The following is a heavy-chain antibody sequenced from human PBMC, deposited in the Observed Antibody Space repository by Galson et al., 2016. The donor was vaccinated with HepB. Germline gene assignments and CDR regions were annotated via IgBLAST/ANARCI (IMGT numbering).Heavy chain of an antibody. V-gene: IGHV3-33*01. J-gene: IGHJ4*02. CDR2: IWYDGNNK. Sequence: SLRLSCAASGFSFTSHVMHWVRQAPGRGLEWMASIWYDGNNKYYGDSVRGRFTISRDNSKDTLYLQMNSLAAEDTGVYYCAREADHDGRYGYYHYIDHWGQRTLVIVSS. D-gene: IGHD3-22*01. CDR3: AREADHDGRYGYYHYIDH. CDR1: GFSFTSHV.